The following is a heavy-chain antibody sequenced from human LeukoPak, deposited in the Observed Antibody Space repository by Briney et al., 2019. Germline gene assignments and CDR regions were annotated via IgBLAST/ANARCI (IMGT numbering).Heavy chain of an antibody. CDR2: ISSSSSYI. D-gene: IGHD6-13*01. CDR1: GFTFSSYS. Sequence: GGSLRLSCAASGFTFSSYSMNWVRQAPGKGLEWVSSISSSSSYIYYADSVKGRFTISRDNAKNSLYLQMNSLRAEDTAVYYCARASTRYFGIAAAGTPLGYWGQGTLVTVSS. J-gene: IGHJ4*02. CDR3: ARASTRYFGIAAAGTPLGY. V-gene: IGHV3-21*01.